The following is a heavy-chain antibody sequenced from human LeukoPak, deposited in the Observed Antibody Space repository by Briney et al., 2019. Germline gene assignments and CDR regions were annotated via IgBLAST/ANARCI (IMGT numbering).Heavy chain of an antibody. CDR2: LYHSDST. CDR3: ARSGTGLLRYYFDY. Sequence: PSETLSLTCTVSGYSISSGYYWAWIRQPPGKGLEWIGRLYHSDSTYYNPSLKSRLTISVDTSEKQFSLKLRSVTAADTAVYYCARSGTGLLRYYFDYWGQGALISVCS. J-gene: IGHJ4*02. D-gene: IGHD3-22*01. CDR1: GYSISSGYY. V-gene: IGHV4-38-2*02.